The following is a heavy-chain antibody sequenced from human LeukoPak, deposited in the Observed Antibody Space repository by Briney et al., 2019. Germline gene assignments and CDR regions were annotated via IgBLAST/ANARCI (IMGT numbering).Heavy chain of an antibody. Sequence: ASVKVSCKVSGYTLTELSMHWVRQAPGKGLEWMGGFDPEDGETIYAQKFQGRVTMTEDTSTDTAYMELSRLRSEDTAVYYCATNHYSSGYYFDYWGQGTLVTVSS. CDR1: GYTLTELS. V-gene: IGHV1-24*01. CDR2: FDPEDGET. CDR3: ATNHYSSGYYFDY. J-gene: IGHJ4*02. D-gene: IGHD3-22*01.